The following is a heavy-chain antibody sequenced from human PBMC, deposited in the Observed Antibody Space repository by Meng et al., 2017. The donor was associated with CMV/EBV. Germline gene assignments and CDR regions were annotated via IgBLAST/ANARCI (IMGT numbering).Heavy chain of an antibody. Sequence: SETLSLTCTVSGGSISSSSYYWGWIGQPPGKGLEWIGSIYYSGSTYYNPSLKSRVTISVDTSKNQFSLKLSSVTAADTAVYYCASTGRLAPYYYYGMDVWGQGTTVTVSS. CDR3: ASTGRLAPYYYYGMDV. CDR1: GGSISSSSYY. J-gene: IGHJ6*02. D-gene: IGHD3-9*01. V-gene: IGHV4-39*01. CDR2: IYYSGST.